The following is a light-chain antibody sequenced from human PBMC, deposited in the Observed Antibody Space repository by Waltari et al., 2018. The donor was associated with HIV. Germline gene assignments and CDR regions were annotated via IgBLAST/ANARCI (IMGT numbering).Light chain of an antibody. CDR3: QQYRNWPPGFT. CDR2: GAS. Sequence: EIVMTQSPATLSVSPGERVTLSCRSSQGVSSTLAWYQHKPGHSPRLLIYGASTRSTGVPARFSGSWSVTEFTLTISSVQSEDFAVYYCQQYRNWPPGFTFGPGTKVDN. V-gene: IGKV3-15*01. CDR1: QGVSST. J-gene: IGKJ3*01.